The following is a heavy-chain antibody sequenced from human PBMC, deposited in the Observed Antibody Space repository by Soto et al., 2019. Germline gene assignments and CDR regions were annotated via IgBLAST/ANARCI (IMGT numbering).Heavy chain of an antibody. CDR1: GFTFNNYG. D-gene: IGHD6-19*01. CDR2: IRHDGSNK. Sequence: GGSLRLSCAASGFTFNNYGMHWVRQAPGKGLEWVALIRHDGSNKGYADSVKGRFTISRDNSKNTLNLQMNSLRVEDTAVYYCARGGGWYVWFDPWGQGTLVTVSS. CDR3: ARGGGWYVWFDP. J-gene: IGHJ5*02. V-gene: IGHV3-30*02.